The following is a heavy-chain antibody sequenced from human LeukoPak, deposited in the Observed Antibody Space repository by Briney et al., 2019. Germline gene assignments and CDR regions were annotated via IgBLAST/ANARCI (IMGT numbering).Heavy chain of an antibody. Sequence: PGGSLRLSCAASGFTFSTYWMSWVRQAPGKGLEWVANIKQDGSENYYVDSVKGRFTISRDNAKKSLFLEMNSLSVEDTAVYYCARDRSGSSSVDDAFDIWGQGIMVTVSS. CDR1: GFTFSTYW. CDR3: ARDRSGSSSVDDAFDI. V-gene: IGHV3-7*01. CDR2: IKQDGSEN. J-gene: IGHJ3*02. D-gene: IGHD1-26*01.